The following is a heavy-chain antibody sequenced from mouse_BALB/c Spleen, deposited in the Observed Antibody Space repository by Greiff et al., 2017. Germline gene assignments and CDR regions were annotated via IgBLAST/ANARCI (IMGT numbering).Heavy chain of an antibody. D-gene: IGHD2-2*01. CDR2: INPGSGGT. Sequence: QVQLKESGAELVRPGTSVKVSCKASGYAFTNYLIEWVKQRPGQGLEWIGVINPGSGGTNYNEKFKGKATLTADKSSSTAYMQLSSLTSDDSAVYFCAREKSYGYDFAYWGQGTLVTVSA. CDR1: GYAFTNYL. V-gene: IGHV1-54*01. J-gene: IGHJ3*01. CDR3: AREKSYGYDFAY.